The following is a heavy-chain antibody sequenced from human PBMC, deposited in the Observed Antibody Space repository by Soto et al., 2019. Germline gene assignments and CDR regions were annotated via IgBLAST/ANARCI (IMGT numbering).Heavy chain of an antibody. D-gene: IGHD3-16*01. CDR1: VYPFTSNG. CDR2: ISAYNGNT. J-gene: IGHJ4*02. V-gene: IGHV1-18*01. Sequence: QVQPVQSGAEVKKPGASEKVSCKASVYPFTSNGLRWVRQAPGQGLAWMGWISAYNGNTTYAQKLQVRVTMTTDTFMSTAYMELRRLIADDTAVYYCARDRTSRDVFYFGYWVQGHLVTVSS. CDR3: ARDRTSRDVFYFGY.